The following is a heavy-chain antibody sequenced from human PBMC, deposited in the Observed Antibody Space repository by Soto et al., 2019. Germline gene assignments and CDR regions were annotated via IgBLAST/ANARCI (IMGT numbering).Heavy chain of an antibody. J-gene: IGHJ2*01. D-gene: IGHD2-15*01. CDR2: ISFSDGGT. CDR1: GFTFSSYA. CDR3: VKDDRILGRRYFDL. V-gene: IGHV3-23*01. Sequence: GSLRLSCAASGFTFSSYAMTWVRQAPGKGLEWVSSISFSDGGTYYADSVKGRLTISRDNSKNTLFLQMNGLRVEDTAVYYCVKDDRILGRRYFDLWGRGTLVTVSS.